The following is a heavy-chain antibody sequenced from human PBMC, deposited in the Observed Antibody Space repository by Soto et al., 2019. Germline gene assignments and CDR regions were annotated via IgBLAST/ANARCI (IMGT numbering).Heavy chain of an antibody. CDR1: GGSISSGGYY. V-gene: IGHV4-31*11. CDR2: IYYSGTT. Sequence: QVQLQETGPGLVKPSQTLSLTCAVSGGSISSGGYYWSWIRQHPAKGLEWIGDIYYSGTTNYNPSLKSRVRISADKANDQVSLKLSSVTGADTAVHYCSRGLGIEVTVRWFDPWGQVILVTVSS. J-gene: IGHJ5*02. D-gene: IGHD4-4*01. CDR3: SRGLGIEVTVRWFDP.